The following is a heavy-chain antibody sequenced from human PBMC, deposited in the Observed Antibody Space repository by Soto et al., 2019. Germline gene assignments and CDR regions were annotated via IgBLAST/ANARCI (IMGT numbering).Heavy chain of an antibody. CDR2: IGTAGHT. CDR3: TRGANGFDY. J-gene: IGHJ4*02. CDR1: GFTFSSYD. V-gene: IGHV3-13*01. Sequence: EVHLVESGGDLVQPGGSLRLSCAASGFTFSSYDFHWVRQATGKGLEWVSGIGTAGHTYYAGSVKGRFIMSRENAKNSLYLQMNSLRVGDTAVYYCTRGANGFDYWGQGTLVTVSS. D-gene: IGHD3-16*01.